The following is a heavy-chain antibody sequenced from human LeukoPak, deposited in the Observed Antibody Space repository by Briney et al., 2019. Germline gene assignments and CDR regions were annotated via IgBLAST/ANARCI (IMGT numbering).Heavy chain of an antibody. Sequence: PSETLFLTCTVSGGAISSGGYYWSWIRQHPEKGPEWIGHMFYSGGTYYNPSLKSRVSMSVDTSQNHFSLKLTSVTAADTAVYYCARGDPLRYWGQGIRVTVSS. CDR2: MFYSGGT. D-gene: IGHD3-16*02. CDR3: ARGDPLRY. V-gene: IGHV4-31*03. J-gene: IGHJ4*02. CDR1: GGAISSGGYY.